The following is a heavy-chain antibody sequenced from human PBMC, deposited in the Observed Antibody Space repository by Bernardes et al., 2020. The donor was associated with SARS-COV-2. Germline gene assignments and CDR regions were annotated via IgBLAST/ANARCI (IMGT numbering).Heavy chain of an antibody. D-gene: IGHD3-3*01. Sequence: ASVKVSCKASGYTFTGYYMHWVRQAPGQGLEWMGWINPNSGGTNYAQKFQGRVTMTRDTSISTAYMELSRLRSDDTAVYYCARDTIFGVVDNWFDPWGQGTLVTGSS. V-gene: IGHV1-2*02. CDR1: GYTFTGYY. CDR2: INPNSGGT. CDR3: ARDTIFGVVDNWFDP. J-gene: IGHJ5*02.